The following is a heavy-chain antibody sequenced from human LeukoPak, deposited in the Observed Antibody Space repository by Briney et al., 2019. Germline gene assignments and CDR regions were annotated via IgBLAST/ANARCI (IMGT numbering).Heavy chain of an antibody. J-gene: IGHJ3*02. CDR3: ARDYSETGDSSGYYFGDI. V-gene: IGHV3-30*04. D-gene: IGHD3-22*01. CDR2: ISYDGSNK. CDR1: GFTFSSYA. Sequence: PGRSLRLSCAASGFTFSSYAMHWVRQAPGKGLEWVAVISYDGSNKYYADSVKGRFTISRDNSKNTLYLQMNSLRAEDTAVYYCARDYSETGDSSGYYFGDIWGQGTMVTVSS.